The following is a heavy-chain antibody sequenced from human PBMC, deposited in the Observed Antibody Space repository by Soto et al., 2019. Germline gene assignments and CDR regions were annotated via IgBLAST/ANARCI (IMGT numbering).Heavy chain of an antibody. CDR2: VYYGGST. Sequence: QMQLQESGPGLVKPSETLSLTCTVSGGSISSSSYSWDWIRQPPGKGLEWIGSVYYGGSTYYNPSLRSRVTLSVATSTNQFSLLLRSVAAAATAVYYCASSGQTYYGSGKFAYWGPGTLVTVSS. J-gene: IGHJ4*02. CDR1: GGSISSSSYS. D-gene: IGHD3-10*01. V-gene: IGHV4-39*01. CDR3: ASSGQTYYGSGKFAY.